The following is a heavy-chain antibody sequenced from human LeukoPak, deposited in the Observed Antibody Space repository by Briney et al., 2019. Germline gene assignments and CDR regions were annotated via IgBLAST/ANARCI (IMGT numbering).Heavy chain of an antibody. CDR2: VNPNSGGT. D-gene: IGHD4-23*01. CDR3: ARDTYGGNWSLGY. V-gene: IGHV1-2*02. J-gene: IGHJ4*02. Sequence: VASVKVSCKASGFTFTGYYIHWVRQAPGQGREGMGWVNPNSGGTKYAQKFQGRVSITSDTSISTAYMELSRLTSDDTAVYYCARDTYGGNWSLGYWGQGTLVTVSS. CDR1: GFTFTGYY.